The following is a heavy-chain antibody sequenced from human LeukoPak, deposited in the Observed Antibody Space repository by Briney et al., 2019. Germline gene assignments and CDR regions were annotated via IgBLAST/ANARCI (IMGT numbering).Heavy chain of an antibody. CDR1: GYTFTELS. D-gene: IGHD4-23*01. CDR3: ATDYGGNSIRIGY. Sequence: ASVKVSCKVSGYTFTELSMHWVRPAPGKGRDGMGGFYPEYGETIYAQKFQGRFTMTEDTSTDTAYMELSSLRSEETAVYYCATDYGGNSIRIGYWGQGTLVTVSS. J-gene: IGHJ4*02. CDR2: FYPEYGET. V-gene: IGHV1-24*01.